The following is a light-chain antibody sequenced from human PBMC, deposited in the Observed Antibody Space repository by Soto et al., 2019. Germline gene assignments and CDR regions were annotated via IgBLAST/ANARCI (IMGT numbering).Light chain of an antibody. CDR2: GAS. Sequence: EIVLTQSLATLSVSPGERATLSCRASQSVSTNIAWYQQKPGQAPRLLIYGASTRATGIPARFSGSGSGTEFTLTISSLQSEDFAVYYCQQYYDWPITFGQGTRLEIK. CDR3: QQYYDWPIT. CDR1: QSVSTN. J-gene: IGKJ5*01. V-gene: IGKV3-15*01.